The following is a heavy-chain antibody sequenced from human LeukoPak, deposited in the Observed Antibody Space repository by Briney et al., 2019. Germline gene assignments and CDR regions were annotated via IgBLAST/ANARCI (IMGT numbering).Heavy chain of an antibody. D-gene: IGHD3-22*01. CDR3: ARSYYYDSSGKYYFDY. CDR1: EYTFTGYY. CDR2: INPSGGST. J-gene: IGHJ4*02. V-gene: IGHV1-46*01. Sequence: GASVKVSCKASEYTFTGYYVHWVRQAPGQGLEWMGIINPSGGSTSYAQKFQGRVTMTRDMSTSTVYMELSSLRSEDTAVYYCARSYYYDSSGKYYFDYWGQGTLVTVSS.